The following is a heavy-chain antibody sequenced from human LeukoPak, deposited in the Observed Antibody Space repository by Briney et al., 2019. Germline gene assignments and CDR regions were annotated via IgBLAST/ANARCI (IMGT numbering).Heavy chain of an antibody. Sequence: PSETLSLTCTVSGGSISSHYWSWIRRPPGKGLEWIGYIYYSGSTNYNPSLKSRVTISIDTSKNQFSLKLSSVTAADTAVYYCASSLLTTPFDYWGQGTLVTVSS. J-gene: IGHJ4*02. D-gene: IGHD4/OR15-4a*01. CDR3: ASSLLTTPFDY. V-gene: IGHV4-59*11. CDR1: GGSISSHY. CDR2: IYYSGST.